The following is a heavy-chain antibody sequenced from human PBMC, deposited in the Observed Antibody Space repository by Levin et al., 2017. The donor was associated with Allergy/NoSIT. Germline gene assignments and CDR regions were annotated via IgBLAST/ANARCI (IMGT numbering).Heavy chain of an antibody. Sequence: SGPTLVKPTQTLTLTCTFSGFSLSTSGVGVGWIRQPPGKALEWLALIYWDDDKRYSPSLKSRLTITKDTSKNQVVLTMTNMDPVDTATYYCAHRRFANFWDDRDAFDSWGQGTMVTVSS. V-gene: IGHV2-5*02. CDR2: IYWDDDK. CDR3: AHRRFANFWDDRDAFDS. CDR1: GFSLSTSGVG. J-gene: IGHJ3*02. D-gene: IGHD3-3*01.